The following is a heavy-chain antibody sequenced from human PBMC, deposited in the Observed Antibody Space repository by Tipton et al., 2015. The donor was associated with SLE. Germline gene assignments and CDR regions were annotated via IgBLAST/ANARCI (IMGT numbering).Heavy chain of an antibody. CDR2: ISGYNDNT. V-gene: IGHV1-18*01. J-gene: IGHJ3*02. Sequence: QSGPEVKKPGASVKVSCKASGYTFISYGISWVRQAPGQGLEWIGWISGYNDNTNYAQKFQGRVTMTTDTSTSTAYMELRSLRSDDTAVYYCARGYYDSSGYAFDIWGQGTMVTVSS. CDR1: GYTFISYG. D-gene: IGHD3-22*01. CDR3: ARGYYDSSGYAFDI.